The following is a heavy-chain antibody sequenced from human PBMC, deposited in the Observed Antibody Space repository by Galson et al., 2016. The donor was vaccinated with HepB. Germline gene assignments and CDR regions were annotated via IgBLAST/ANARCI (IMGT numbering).Heavy chain of an antibody. CDR1: GFTFSIYA. V-gene: IGHV3-30-3*01. Sequence: SLRLSCAASGFTFSIYAMHWVRQAPGKGLEWVALIPYGGSSQYYADSVRGRFTISRDNSKNTLYLQMDSLRPEDTAVYYCAKDGILGTTTQSKGMDVWGQGTTVTVSS. D-gene: IGHD1-26*01. CDR2: IPYGGSSQ. J-gene: IGHJ6*02. CDR3: AKDGILGTTTQSKGMDV.